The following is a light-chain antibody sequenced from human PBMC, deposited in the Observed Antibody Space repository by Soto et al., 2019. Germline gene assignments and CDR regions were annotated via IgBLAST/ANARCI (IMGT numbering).Light chain of an antibody. Sequence: EGVLTQSPATLSLSPGERATLSCRASQSVSSYLAWYQQKPGQAPRLLIYDASSRATGFPDRFSGGGSGTDFTLTISRLEPEDFAVYYCQQFSSYPLTFGGGTKVDNK. J-gene: IGKJ4*01. V-gene: IGKV3-11*01. CDR2: DAS. CDR3: QQFSSYPLT. CDR1: QSVSSY.